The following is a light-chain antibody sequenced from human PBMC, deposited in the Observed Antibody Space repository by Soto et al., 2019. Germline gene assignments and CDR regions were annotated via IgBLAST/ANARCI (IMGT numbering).Light chain of an antibody. V-gene: IGKV3-20*01. CDR3: QQPETAIWT. CDR2: CAF. CDR1: QPLXSVH. J-gene: IGKJ1*01. Sequence: ALALSAGESVTLSCRASQPLXSVHLAWYQQKPGQAPRLRXACAFSSATGSPDRFSGSGSETEFTLTISRRHPEDSAVYYCQQPETAIWTFGQGTKLDIK.